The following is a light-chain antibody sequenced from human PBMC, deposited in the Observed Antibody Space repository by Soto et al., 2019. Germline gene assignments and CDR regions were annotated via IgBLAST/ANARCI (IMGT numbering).Light chain of an antibody. J-gene: IGKJ5*01. CDR3: QQTFTTPRSIT. CDR1: QSIGSF. CDR2: AAS. Sequence: DIQMTQSPSSLSASVVDRVTITCLASQSIGSFLNWYQQKAGKAPKLLIYAASSLQSGVPTRFSGSGSGTDFTLTISSLQPEDFATYFCQQTFTTPRSITFGQGTRLEIK. V-gene: IGKV1-39*01.